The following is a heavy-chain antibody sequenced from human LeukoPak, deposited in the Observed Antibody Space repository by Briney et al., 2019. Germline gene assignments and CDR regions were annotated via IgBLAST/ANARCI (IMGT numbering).Heavy chain of an antibody. V-gene: IGHV4-39*07. D-gene: IGHD1-26*01. Sequence: SETLSLTCSVSGDSISSSSYYWGWIRQSPGKGLEWIGHIFYSGITYYNPSLGGRLTISIDTSENQFSLNLSSVTAADTAVYYCARGLRGSYAYCYFDLWGRGALVTVSS. CDR3: ARGLRGSYAYCYFDL. CDR1: GDSISSSSYY. CDR2: IFYSGIT. J-gene: IGHJ2*01.